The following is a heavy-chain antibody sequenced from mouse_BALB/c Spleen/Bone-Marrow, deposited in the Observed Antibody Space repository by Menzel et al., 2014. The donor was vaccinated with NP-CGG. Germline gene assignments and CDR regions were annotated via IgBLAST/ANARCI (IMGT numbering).Heavy chain of an antibody. CDR1: GYAFSSSW. J-gene: IGHJ2*01. CDR3: ARLLGYYFDY. CDR2: IYPGDGDT. V-gene: IGHV1-82*01. Sequence: QVQLQHSGPELVKPGASVKISCKASGYAFSSSWMNWVKQRPGQGLEWIGRIYPGDGDTNYNGKFKGKATLTADKSSSTAYMQLSSLTSVDSAVYFCARLLGYYFDYWGQGTTLTVSS. D-gene: IGHD1-1*01.